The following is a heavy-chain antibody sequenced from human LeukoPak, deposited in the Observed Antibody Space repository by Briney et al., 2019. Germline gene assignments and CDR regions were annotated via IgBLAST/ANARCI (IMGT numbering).Heavy chain of an antibody. V-gene: IGHV3-30*18. CDR2: ISYDGSNK. J-gene: IGHJ4*02. Sequence: PGGSLRLSCAASGFTFSSYGMHWVRQAPGKGLEWVAVISYDGSNKYYADSVKGRFTISRDNSKNTLYLQMNSLRAEDTAVYYCAKDALGYCSSTSCYGDYWGQGTLVTVSS. CDR3: AKDALGYCSSTSCYGDY. CDR1: GFTFSSYG. D-gene: IGHD2-2*01.